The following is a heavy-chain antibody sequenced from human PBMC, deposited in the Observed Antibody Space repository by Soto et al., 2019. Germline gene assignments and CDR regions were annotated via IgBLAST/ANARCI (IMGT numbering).Heavy chain of an antibody. D-gene: IGHD2-15*01. V-gene: IGHV4-59*01. Sequence: SDTLSLTCTVFGGSIISYYWSWIRQPPGKGLEWIGYIYYSGSTNYNPSLKSRVTISVDTSKNQFSLKLSSVTAADTAVYYCARSYRRYCSGGSCYSYYYYYMDVWGKGTTVNVSS. CDR1: GGSIISYY. CDR3: ARSYRRYCSGGSCYSYYYYYMDV. J-gene: IGHJ6*03. CDR2: IYYSGST.